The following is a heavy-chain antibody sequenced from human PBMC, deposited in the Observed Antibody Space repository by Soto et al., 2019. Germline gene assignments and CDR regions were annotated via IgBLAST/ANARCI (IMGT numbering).Heavy chain of an antibody. CDR2: INAGNGNT. D-gene: IGHD5-12*01. CDR1: GYTFTSYA. V-gene: IGHV1-3*01. Sequence: QVQLVQSGAEVKKPGASVKVSCKASGYTFTSYAMHWVRQAPGQRLEWMGWINAGNGNTKYSQKFQGRVTITRDTSASTAYMEQSSLRSEDTAVYYCARQAEGGYNYRYWGQGTLVTVSS. CDR3: ARQAEGGYNYRY. J-gene: IGHJ4*02.